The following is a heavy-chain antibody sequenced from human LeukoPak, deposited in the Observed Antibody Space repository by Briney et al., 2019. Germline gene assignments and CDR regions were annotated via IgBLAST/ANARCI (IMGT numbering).Heavy chain of an antibody. Sequence: SETLSLTCTVSGGSISSYYWSWIRQPPGKGLEWIGFIYYSGSTNYSPSLKSRVTISVDTSKNQFSLKLTSVPAADTAVYYCARHGNGAFDIWGQGTMVTVSS. J-gene: IGHJ3*02. CDR2: IYYSGST. CDR1: GGSISSYY. D-gene: IGHD1-1*01. V-gene: IGHV4-59*08. CDR3: ARHGNGAFDI.